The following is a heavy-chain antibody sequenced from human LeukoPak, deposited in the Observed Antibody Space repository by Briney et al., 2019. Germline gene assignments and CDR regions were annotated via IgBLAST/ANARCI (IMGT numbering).Heavy chain of an antibody. CDR1: GGSISSYY. J-gene: IGHJ4*02. CDR3: ARVVVMGRIGWYFDY. CDR2: IYYSGST. D-gene: IGHD6-19*01. Sequence: SETLSLTCTVSGGSISSYYWSWIRQPPGKGLEWIGYIYYSGSTNYNPSLKSRVTISVDTSKNQFSLKLSSVTAADTAVYYCARVVVMGRIGWYFDYWGQGTLVTVSS. V-gene: IGHV4-59*01.